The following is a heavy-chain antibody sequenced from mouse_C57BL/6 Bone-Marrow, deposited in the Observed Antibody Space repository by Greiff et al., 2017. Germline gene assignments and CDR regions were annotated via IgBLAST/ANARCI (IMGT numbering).Heavy chain of an antibody. V-gene: IGHV1-53*01. CDR1: GYTFTSYW. Sequence: QVQLQQPGTELVKPGASVKLSCKASGYTFTSYWMHWVKQRPGQGLEWIGNINPSNGGTNYNEKFKSKATLTVDKSSSTAYMQLSSLTSEDSAVYDCASAHDYDDGDWYFDVWGTGTTVTVSS. CDR2: INPSNGGT. J-gene: IGHJ1*03. CDR3: ASAHDYDDGDWYFDV. D-gene: IGHD2-4*01.